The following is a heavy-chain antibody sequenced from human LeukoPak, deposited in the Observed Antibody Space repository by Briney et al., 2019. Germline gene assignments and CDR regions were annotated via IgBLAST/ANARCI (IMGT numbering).Heavy chain of an antibody. CDR3: ARGRPGYLDY. V-gene: IGHV3-48*02. J-gene: IGHJ4*02. Sequence: GGSLRLSCAASGFTFSSYTMNWVRQAPGKGLEWVSYISSSSSLIYQADSVKGRFTISRDNAKNSLYLQMHSLRDEDTAVYYCARGRPGYLDYWGQGTLVTVSS. D-gene: IGHD6-6*01. CDR1: GFTFSSYT. CDR2: ISSSSSLI.